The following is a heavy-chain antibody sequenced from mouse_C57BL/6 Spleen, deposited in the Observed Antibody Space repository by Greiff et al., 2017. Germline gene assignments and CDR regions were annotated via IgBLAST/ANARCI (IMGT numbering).Heavy chain of an antibody. CDR1: GYTFTSYG. J-gene: IGHJ2*01. D-gene: IGHD2-4*01. CDR3: ARRMEDYDRNFDY. Sequence: QVQLQQSGAELARPGASVKLSCKASGYTFTSYGISWVKQRTGQGLEWIGEIYPRSGNTYYNEKFKGKATLTADKSSSTAYMELRSLTSEDSAVYFCARRMEDYDRNFDYWGQGTTRTVSS. V-gene: IGHV1-81*01. CDR2: IYPRSGNT.